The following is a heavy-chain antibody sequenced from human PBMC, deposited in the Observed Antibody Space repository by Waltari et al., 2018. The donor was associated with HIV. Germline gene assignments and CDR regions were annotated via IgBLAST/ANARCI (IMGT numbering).Heavy chain of an antibody. CDR2: ISGSAYSK. CDR3: AKEHQYSHTWYSFYGMDV. Sequence: EGLLLESGGAVVHLGGSLISHCQVLALPFSNEALTVVPQAPGKGLEWVLAISGSAYSKYYADSGKGRFTISRDNSQNKLFLQMNSLRADDTAVYFCAKEHQYSHTWYSFYGMDVWGQGTTVTVSS. D-gene: IGHD6-13*01. J-gene: IGHJ6*02. V-gene: IGHV3-23*01. CDR1: ALPFSNEA.